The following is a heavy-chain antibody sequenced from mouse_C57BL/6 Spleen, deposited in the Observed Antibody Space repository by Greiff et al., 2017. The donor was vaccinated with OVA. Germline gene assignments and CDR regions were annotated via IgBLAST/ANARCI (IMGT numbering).Heavy chain of an antibody. CDR3: ARRGDGNYDWFAY. V-gene: IGHV1-50*01. CDR2: IDPSDSYT. J-gene: IGHJ3*01. CDR1: GYTFTSYW. Sequence: QVQLKQSGAELVKPGASVKLSCKASGYTFTSYWMQWVKQRPGQGLEWIGEIDPSDSYTNYNQKFKGKATLTVDTSSSTAYMQLSSLTSEDSAVYYCARRGDGNYDWFAYWGQGTLVTVSA. D-gene: IGHD2-1*01.